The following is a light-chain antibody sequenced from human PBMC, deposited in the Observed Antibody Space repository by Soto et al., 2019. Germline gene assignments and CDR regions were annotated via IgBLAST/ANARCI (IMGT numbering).Light chain of an antibody. CDR2: KVS. CDR1: HSLLYGDGNTY. CDR3: MQGTHWPPT. J-gene: IGKJ1*01. Sequence: DVAMTQSPLSLPVTLGQPASISCRSSHSLLYGDGNTYLNWFQQRAGQSPRRLIYKVSNRDSGVPDRFSGSGSDTDFTLKISRVEAEDVGVYYCMQGTHWPPTFGQGTNVEIK. V-gene: IGKV2-30*01.